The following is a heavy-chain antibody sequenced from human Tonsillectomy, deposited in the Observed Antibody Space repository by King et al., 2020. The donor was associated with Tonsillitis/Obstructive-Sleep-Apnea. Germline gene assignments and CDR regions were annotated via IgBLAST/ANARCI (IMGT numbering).Heavy chain of an antibody. V-gene: IGHV3-64*01. J-gene: IGHJ6*03. D-gene: IGHD3-10*01. CDR2: INSDGGST. CDR1: GFTFSSYA. CDR3: ARGARGLLCEMLGDYYYYMDV. Sequence: VQLVESGGGLVQPGGSLRLSCAASGFTFSSYAMHWVRQAPGKGLEYVSAINSDGGSTYYANSVKVRFTISRDNSKNTLFLQMGSLRAEDMAVYYCARGARGLLCEMLGDYYYYMDVWGRGTTVTVSS.